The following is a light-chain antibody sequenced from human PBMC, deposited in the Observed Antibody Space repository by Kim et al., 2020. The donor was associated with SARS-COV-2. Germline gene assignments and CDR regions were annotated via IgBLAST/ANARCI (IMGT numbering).Light chain of an antibody. CDR3: HVWDSSTVV. J-gene: IGLJ3*02. V-gene: IGLV3-9*01. Sequence: SVALGQTARVTCGGNNIGSKNVHWYQQKPGQAPVLVIYRDGNRPSGIPERFSGSNSGNTATLTISRAQAGDEADYYCHVWDSSTVVFGGGTQLTVL. CDR2: RDG. CDR1: NIGSKN.